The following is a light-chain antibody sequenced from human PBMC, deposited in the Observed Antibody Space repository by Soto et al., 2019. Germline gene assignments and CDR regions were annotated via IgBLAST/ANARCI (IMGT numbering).Light chain of an antibody. J-gene: IGLJ1*01. CDR1: SSDVGGYNY. Sequence: QSALTQPASVSGSPGQSITISCTGTSSDVGGYNYVSWYQQHPGKAPKLMIFEVSTRPSGISNRFSGSKSGNTASLTISGLQPEDEADYYCCSYTSSSTRHVFGTGTKVTVL. V-gene: IGLV2-14*01. CDR3: CSYTSSSTRHV. CDR2: EVS.